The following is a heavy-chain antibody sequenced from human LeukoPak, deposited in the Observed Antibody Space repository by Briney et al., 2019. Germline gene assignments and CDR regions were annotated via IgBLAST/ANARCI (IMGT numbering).Heavy chain of an antibody. V-gene: IGHV3-21*01. D-gene: IGHD4-17*01. CDR2: ISSSSSYI. CDR3: AREQNYGDYVGGDDAFDI. CDR1: GFTFSSYS. Sequence: GGSLRLSCAASGFTFSSYSMNWVRQAPGKGLEWVSSISSSSSYIYYADSVKGRFTISRDNAKNSLYLQMNSLRAEDTAVYYCAREQNYGDYVGGDDAFDIWGQGTMVTVSS. J-gene: IGHJ3*02.